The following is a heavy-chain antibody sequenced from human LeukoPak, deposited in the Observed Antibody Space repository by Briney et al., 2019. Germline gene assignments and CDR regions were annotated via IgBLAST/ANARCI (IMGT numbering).Heavy chain of an antibody. Sequence: SETLSLTCTVSGGSISSSSYYWGWIRQPPGKGLEWIGSIYYSGSTYYNPSLKSRVTISVDTSKNQFSLKLSSVTAADTAVYYCARGLDKAAAGQEPGVIWFDPWGQGTLVTVSS. D-gene: IGHD6-13*01. CDR2: IYYSGST. CDR3: ARGLDKAAAGQEPGVIWFDP. CDR1: GGSISSSSYY. J-gene: IGHJ5*02. V-gene: IGHV4-39*01.